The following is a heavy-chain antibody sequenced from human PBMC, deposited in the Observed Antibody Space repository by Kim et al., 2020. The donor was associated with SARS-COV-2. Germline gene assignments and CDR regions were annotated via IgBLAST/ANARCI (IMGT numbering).Heavy chain of an antibody. D-gene: IGHD6-13*01. V-gene: IGHV6-1*01. CDR3: ARGGAAAGIGTLDY. CDR2: TYYRSKWYN. CDR1: GDSVSSNSAA. Sequence: SQTLSLTCAISGDSVSSNSAAWNWIRQYPSRGLEWLGRTYYRSKWYNDYAVSVKSRITINPDTSKNQFSLQLNSVTPEDTAVYYCARGGAAAGIGTLDYWGQRTLFTVSS. J-gene: IGHJ4*02.